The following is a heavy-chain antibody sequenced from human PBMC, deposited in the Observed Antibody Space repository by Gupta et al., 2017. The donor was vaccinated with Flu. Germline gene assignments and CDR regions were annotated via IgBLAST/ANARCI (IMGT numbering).Heavy chain of an antibody. V-gene: IGHV3-9*01. J-gene: IGHJ6*03. D-gene: IGHD1-26*01. Sequence: NSGSIGYADSVKGRFTISRDNAKNSLYLQMNSLRAEDTALYYCAKDGGVGDTWGKYMDVWGKGTTVTVSS. CDR2: NSGSI. CDR3: AKDGGVGDTWGKYMDV.